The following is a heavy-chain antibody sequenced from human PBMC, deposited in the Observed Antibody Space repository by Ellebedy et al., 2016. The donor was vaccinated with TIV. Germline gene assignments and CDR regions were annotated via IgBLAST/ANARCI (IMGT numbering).Heavy chain of an antibody. CDR3: AGVRDGRRPFDS. CDR2: VFHNGRS. D-gene: IGHD5-24*01. Sequence: GSLRLSCTVSGGSISSGDYYWSWVRQPPGKGLEWIGFVFHNGRSKYNPSLESRLTLSVDTSKDHFSLRLSSVAAADTALYYCAGVRDGRRPFDSWGQGTLVTVSS. J-gene: IGHJ4*02. CDR1: GGSISSGDYY. V-gene: IGHV4-61*03.